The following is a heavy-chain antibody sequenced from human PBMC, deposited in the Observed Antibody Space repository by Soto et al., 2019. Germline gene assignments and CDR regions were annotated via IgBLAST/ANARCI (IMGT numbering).Heavy chain of an antibody. J-gene: IGHJ4*02. CDR1: GGSIGSYH. D-gene: IGHD4-17*01. Sequence: SETLSLTCTVSGGSIGSYHWSWVRQPPGKGLEWIASVYYTVTTNYNPSLGSRVTISIDAPGNRFSMEITSVTAADTAIYYCARNTVLTGMFDFWGQGTLVTVSS. CDR3: ARNTVLTGMFDF. CDR2: VYYTVTT. V-gene: IGHV4-59*01.